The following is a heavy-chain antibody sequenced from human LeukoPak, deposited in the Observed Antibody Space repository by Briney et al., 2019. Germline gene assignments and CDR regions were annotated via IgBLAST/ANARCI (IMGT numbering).Heavy chain of an antibody. CDR2: IKQDGSEK. J-gene: IGHJ4*02. V-gene: IGHV3-7*01. D-gene: IGHD2-8*01. CDR1: GFTFTNYW. CDR3: ARDRPIMLYYFDY. Sequence: PGGSLRLSCAASGFTFTNYWMNWVRQAPGKGLEWVANIKQDGSEKYYVDSVKGRFTISRDNAKNSLYLQMNSLRAEDTAVYYCARDRPIMLYYFDYWGQGTLVTVSS.